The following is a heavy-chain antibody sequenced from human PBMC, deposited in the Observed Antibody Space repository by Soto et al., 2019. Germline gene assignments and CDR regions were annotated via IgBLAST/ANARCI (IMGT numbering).Heavy chain of an antibody. J-gene: IGHJ4*02. V-gene: IGHV4-31*03. D-gene: IGHD3-16*02. Sequence: QVQLQESGPGLVKPSQTLSLPCTVSGGSISSGGYYWIWIRQHPGKGLEWIGYIYYSGSTSYNPSLTSRLTISVDTSKNQFTLKLSSVTAADTAVYYCARGVIHWGQGTLVTVSS. CDR1: GGSISSGGYY. CDR2: IYYSGST. CDR3: ARGVIH.